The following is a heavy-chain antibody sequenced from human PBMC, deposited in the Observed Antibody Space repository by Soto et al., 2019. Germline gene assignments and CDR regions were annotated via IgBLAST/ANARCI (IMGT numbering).Heavy chain of an antibody. J-gene: IGHJ4*02. Sequence: EVQLVESGGGSVQPGGSLRLSCAASGFTFSTFSMNWVRQAPGRGLEWISYISGGGRPISYADSVKGRFTISRDNAKNSLYLQMDSLTDEDTAVYYCARDLGWAFDSGGQGTLVTVSS. CDR2: ISGGGRPI. D-gene: IGHD6-19*01. CDR3: ARDLGWAFDS. CDR1: GFTFSTFS. V-gene: IGHV3-48*02.